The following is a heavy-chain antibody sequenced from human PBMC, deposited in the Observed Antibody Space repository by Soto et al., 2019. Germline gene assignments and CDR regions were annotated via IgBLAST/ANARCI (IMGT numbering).Heavy chain of an antibody. V-gene: IGHV3-74*01. J-gene: IGHJ6*02. CDR1: GFTFSSYA. Sequence: PGGSLRLSCSASGFTFSSYAMHWVRQVPGKGLVWVSRINSDESSTDYADSVKGRFTISRDNAKNTVYLQMNSLRDEDTAVYYCARGYGSGSYVYDYYGMDAWGQGTTVTVSS. D-gene: IGHD3-10*01. CDR3: ARGYGSGSYVYDYYGMDA. CDR2: INSDESST.